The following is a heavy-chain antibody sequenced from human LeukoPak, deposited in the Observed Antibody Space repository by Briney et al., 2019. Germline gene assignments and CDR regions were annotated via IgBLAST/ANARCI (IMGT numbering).Heavy chain of an antibody. J-gene: IGHJ4*02. D-gene: IGHD5-12*01. CDR3: AKAVSDIDSGLFEY. CDR2: ISSSSSYI. V-gene: IGHV3-21*04. Sequence: GGSLRLSCAASGFTFSSYSMNWVRQAPGKGLEWVSSISSSSSYIYYADSVKGRFTISRDNAKNSLYLQMNSLRAEDTAVYYCAKAVSDIDSGLFEYWGQGTLVAVSS. CDR1: GFTFSSYS.